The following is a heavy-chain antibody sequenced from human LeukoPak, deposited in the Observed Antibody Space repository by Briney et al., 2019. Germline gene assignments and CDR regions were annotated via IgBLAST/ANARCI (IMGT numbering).Heavy chain of an antibody. CDR1: GFTFDDYA. V-gene: IGHV3-9*01. Sequence: GGSLRLSCAASGFTFDDYAMHWVRQAPGKGLEWVSGISWNSGSIGYADSVKGRFTISRDNAKNSLYLQMNSLRAEDTAVYYCAKDVHYYYGMDVWGQGTTVTVSS. J-gene: IGHJ6*02. CDR3: AKDVHYYYGMDV. CDR2: ISWNSGSI.